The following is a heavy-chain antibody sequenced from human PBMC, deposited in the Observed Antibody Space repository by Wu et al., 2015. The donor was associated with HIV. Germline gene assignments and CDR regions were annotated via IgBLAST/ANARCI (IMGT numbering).Heavy chain of an antibody. CDR1: GYTFTGYH. D-gene: IGHD2-21*01. V-gene: IGHV1-2*02. J-gene: IGHJ4*01. CDR3: ARDVVFDH. Sequence: QVQLVQSGAEVKKPGASVNVSCKTSGYTFTGYHLQWVRQAPGQGLQWVAWINPSSGDTSYGKDFQGRVTVTRDTSISTVYMELTGLTFADTAIYYCARDVVFDHWGHGTPVTVSS. CDR2: INPSSGDT.